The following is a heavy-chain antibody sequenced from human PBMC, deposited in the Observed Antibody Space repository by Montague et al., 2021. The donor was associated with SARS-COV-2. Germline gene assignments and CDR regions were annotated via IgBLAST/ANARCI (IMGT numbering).Heavy chain of an antibody. V-gene: IGHV4-59*08. Sequence: SETLSLTCTVSGVSITSYYWSWIRQTPGKSLHWIGSIYYSGITKYNPSLKSRVTISVDTSKNQFSLKLSSVTAADTAVYYCARHTSERITMVQAFDIWGQGTMVTVSS. CDR1: GVSITSYY. J-gene: IGHJ3*02. CDR3: ARHTSERITMVQAFDI. D-gene: IGHD3-10*01. CDR2: IYYSGIT.